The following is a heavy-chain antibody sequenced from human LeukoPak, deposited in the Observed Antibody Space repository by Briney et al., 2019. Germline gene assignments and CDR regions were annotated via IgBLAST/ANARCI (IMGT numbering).Heavy chain of an antibody. Sequence: PGGSLRLSCAASGFSFSNYAMSWVRQAPGKGLEWVSVISGSAGTIRYADSVKGRFTISRDNSKNTLYLQMNSLRAEDTVVYYCARDSSSWYGERYFDYWGQGTLVTVSS. V-gene: IGHV3-23*01. J-gene: IGHJ4*02. D-gene: IGHD6-13*01. CDR1: GFSFSNYA. CDR3: ARDSSSWYGERYFDY. CDR2: ISGSAGTI.